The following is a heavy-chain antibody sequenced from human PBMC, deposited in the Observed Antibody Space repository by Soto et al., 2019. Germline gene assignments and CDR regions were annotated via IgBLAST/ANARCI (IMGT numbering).Heavy chain of an antibody. D-gene: IGHD3-22*01. Sequence: PGESLKISCKASGYNFTSNWIAWVRQMPGKGLEWMGIIFPGDSDTTYSPSFHGQVTISADKSISTAYLQWSSLKASDTAMYYCARRGNYYDSSGYSRSAFAIWGQGTMVTVSS. CDR3: ARRGNYYDSSGYSRSAFAI. V-gene: IGHV5-51*01. CDR1: GYNFTSNW. J-gene: IGHJ3*02. CDR2: IFPGDSDT.